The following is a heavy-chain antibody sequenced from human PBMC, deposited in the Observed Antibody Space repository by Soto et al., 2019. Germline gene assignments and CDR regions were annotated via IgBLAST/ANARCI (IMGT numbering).Heavy chain of an antibody. Sequence: PGGSLLVGCETAVFSFTTNRMSWVRQIPGKGLHSLSCISSTGTFRSYGDSVKGRFTISRDNAKNSLFLQMNNLSGEDTGLYDRARETAHGGNSSWDADAWGPRPMLTVSS. V-gene: IGHV3-21*01. CDR2: ISSTGTFR. D-gene: IGHD2-21*02. CDR1: VFSFTTNR. J-gene: IGHJ4*02. CDR3: ARETAHGGNSSWDADA.